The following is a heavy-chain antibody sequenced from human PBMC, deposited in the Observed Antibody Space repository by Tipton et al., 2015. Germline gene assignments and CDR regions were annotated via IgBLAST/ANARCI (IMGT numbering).Heavy chain of an antibody. CDR2: IYHSGRT. D-gene: IGHD5-24*01. V-gene: IGHV4-59*01. CDR1: GGSIRTYY. J-gene: IGHJ6*02. CDR3: ARDLEHGMDV. Sequence: TLSLTCTVSGGSIRTYYWVWIRQPPGRGLESIGYIYHSGRTNYNPSLRSRLTMSVESSKNQFSLRLSSATAADTAVYYCARDLEHGMDVWGHGTTVTVSS.